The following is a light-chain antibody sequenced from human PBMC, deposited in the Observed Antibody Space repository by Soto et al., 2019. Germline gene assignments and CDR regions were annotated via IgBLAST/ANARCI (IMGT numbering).Light chain of an antibody. CDR2: DVT. V-gene: IGLV2-11*01. CDR3: CSYVGSYSYV. Sequence: QSVLTQPRSVSGSLGQSVAISCTGTSSDVGGYNYVSWYQQHPGKAPKLMIYDVTKRPSGVPDRFSGSKSGNTASLTISGLQAEDEADYYCCSYVGSYSYVFGTGTKLTGL. CDR1: SSDVGGYNY. J-gene: IGLJ1*01.